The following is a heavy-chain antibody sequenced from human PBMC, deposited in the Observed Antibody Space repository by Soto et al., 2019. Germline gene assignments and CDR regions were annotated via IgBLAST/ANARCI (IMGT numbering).Heavy chain of an antibody. J-gene: IGHJ6*02. V-gene: IGHV1-46*01. D-gene: IGHD3-9*01. CDR3: AREGVYDILTGYYYYYGMDV. CDR2: INPSGGST. CDR1: GYTFTSYY. Sequence: ASVKVSCKASGYTFTSYYMHWVRQAPGQGLEWMGIINPSGGSTSYAQKFQGRVTMTRDTSTSTVYMELSSLRSEDTAVYYCAREGVYDILTGYYYYYGMDVWGQGTTVTVSS.